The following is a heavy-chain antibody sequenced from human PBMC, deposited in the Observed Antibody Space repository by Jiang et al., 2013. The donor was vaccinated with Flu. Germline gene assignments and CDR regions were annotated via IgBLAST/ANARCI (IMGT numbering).Heavy chain of an antibody. CDR1: GGSISSYY. V-gene: IGHV4-59*01. CDR2: IYYSGST. Sequence: GSGLVKPSETLSLTCTVSGGSISSYYWSWIRQPPGKGLEWIGYIYYSGSTNYNPSLKSRVTISVDTSKNQFSLKLSSVTAADTAVYYCASLDGWFDPWGQGTLVTVSS. CDR3: ASLDGWFDP. J-gene: IGHJ5*02.